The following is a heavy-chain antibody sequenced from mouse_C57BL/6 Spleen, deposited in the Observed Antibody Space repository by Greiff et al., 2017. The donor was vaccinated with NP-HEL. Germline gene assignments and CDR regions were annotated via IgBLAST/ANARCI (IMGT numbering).Heavy chain of an antibody. CDR3: ARSGYGNWYFDV. D-gene: IGHD2-1*01. Sequence: VQLKESGPELVKPGASVKIPCKASGYTFTDYNMDWVKQSHGKSLEWIGDINPNNGGTIYNQKFKGKATLTVDKSSSTAYMELRSLTSEDTAVYYCARSGYGNWYFDVWGTGTTVTVSS. V-gene: IGHV1-18*01. CDR2: INPNNGGT. CDR1: GYTFTDYN. J-gene: IGHJ1*03.